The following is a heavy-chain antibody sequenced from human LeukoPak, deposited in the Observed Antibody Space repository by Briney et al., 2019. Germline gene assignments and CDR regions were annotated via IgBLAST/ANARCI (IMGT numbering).Heavy chain of an antibody. D-gene: IGHD3-10*02. J-gene: IGHJ4*02. CDR1: GFTFSSYA. CDR3: AGRITMFGGYFDY. V-gene: IGHV3-23*01. CDR2: ISGSGNST. Sequence: GGSLRLSCAASGFTFSSYAMSWVRQAPGKGLEWVSGISGSGNSTNFADSVKGRFTISRDNSKNTLYLQMNSLSTEDTAVYYCAGRITMFGGYFDYWGQGTLVTVSS.